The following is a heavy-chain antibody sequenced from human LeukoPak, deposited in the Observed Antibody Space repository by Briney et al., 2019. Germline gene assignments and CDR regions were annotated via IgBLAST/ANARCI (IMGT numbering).Heavy chain of an antibody. D-gene: IGHD5-24*01. CDR3: ARLGDGYNPEFDY. V-gene: IGHV4-34*01. Sequence: SETLSLTCAVYGGSFSGYYWSWIRQPPGKGLEWIGEINHSGSTNYNPSLKSRVTISVDTSKNQFSLKLSSVTAADTAVYYCARLGDGYNPEFDYWGQGTLVTVSS. CDR1: GGSFSGYY. J-gene: IGHJ4*02. CDR2: INHSGST.